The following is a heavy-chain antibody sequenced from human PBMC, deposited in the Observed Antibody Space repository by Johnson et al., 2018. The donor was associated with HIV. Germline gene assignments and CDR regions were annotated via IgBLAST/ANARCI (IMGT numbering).Heavy chain of an antibody. CDR1: GFTFSNYA. J-gene: IGHJ3*02. D-gene: IGHD1-26*01. CDR3: ARVRAGRENAFDI. CDR2: ISYGGKNK. V-gene: IGHV3-30*04. Sequence: QMQLVESGGGVVQPGGSLRLSCAASGFTFSNYAMAWVRQAPGKGLEWVAVISYGGKNKYYADSVKGRLTISRDNSKNTLYLQMNSLRAEDTAVYYCARVRAGRENAFDIWGQGTMVTVSS.